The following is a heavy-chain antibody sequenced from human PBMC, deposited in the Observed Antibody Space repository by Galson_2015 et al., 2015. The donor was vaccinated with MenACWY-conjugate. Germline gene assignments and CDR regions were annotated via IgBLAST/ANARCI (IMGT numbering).Heavy chain of an antibody. Sequence: SVKVSCKVSGSSLSAIFMNWVRRAPGKGLEWMGGVDPEDGETIYAREFQGRVTMTEDTSTDTGYMELGRLRSEDTAVYYCARVMAAYGHSGAVDGSEGWGQAAPVPVTS. CDR2: VDPEDGET. V-gene: IGHV1-24*01. CDR1: GSSLSAIF. J-gene: IGHJ4*03. CDR3: ARVMAAYGHSGAVDGSEG. D-gene: IGHD2/OR15-2a*01.